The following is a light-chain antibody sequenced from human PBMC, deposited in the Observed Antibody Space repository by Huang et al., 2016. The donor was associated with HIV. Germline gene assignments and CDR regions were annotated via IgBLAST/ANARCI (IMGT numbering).Light chain of an antibody. V-gene: IGKV1-6*01. CDR1: QGITDD. CDR2: GAS. J-gene: IGKJ1*01. Sequence: AIQMTQSPSSLSASVGYRVTITCRASQGITDDLAWYQQKPGKAPKLLISGASTLRSGVPSRFSRSGSGTDFTLTISSLQPEDYATYYCLQDHNYPRTFGQGTKVEI. CDR3: LQDHNYPRT.